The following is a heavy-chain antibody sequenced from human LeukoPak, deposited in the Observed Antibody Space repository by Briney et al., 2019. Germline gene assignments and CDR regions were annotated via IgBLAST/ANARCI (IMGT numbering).Heavy chain of an antibody. CDR1: GFTFSSYG. V-gene: IGHV3-30*02. Sequence: RGSLRLSCAASGFTFSSYGMHWVRQAPGKGLEWVAFIRYDGSNKYYADSVKGRFTISRDNSKNTLYLQMNSLRAEDTAVYYCAKDMELAPDFDYWGQGTLVTVSS. CDR3: AKDMELAPDFDY. J-gene: IGHJ4*02. D-gene: IGHD4/OR15-4a*01. CDR2: IRYDGSNK.